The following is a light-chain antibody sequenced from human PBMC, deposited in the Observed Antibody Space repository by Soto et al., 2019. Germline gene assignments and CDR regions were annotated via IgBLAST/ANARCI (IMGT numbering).Light chain of an antibody. CDR1: QSVSSN. CDR2: SAS. Sequence: EIVMTQSPATLSVSPGETVTLSCKASQSVSSNLVWYQQKPGQAPRLLIYSASTRATGIPARFSGSGSGTEFTLAISSLQPEDVAIYYCQQYVIWPPTFTFGQGTKLEIK. J-gene: IGKJ2*01. V-gene: IGKV3-15*01. CDR3: QQYVIWPPTFT.